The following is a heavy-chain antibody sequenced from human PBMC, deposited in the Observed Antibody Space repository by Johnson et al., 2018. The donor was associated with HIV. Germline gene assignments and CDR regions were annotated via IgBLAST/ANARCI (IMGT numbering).Heavy chain of an antibody. J-gene: IGHJ3*02. Sequence: QEKLVESGGGLVQPGRSLRLSCAASGFTFSSYAMHWVRQAPGKGLEWVAVISYDGSNKYYADSVKGRFTISRDNSKNTLFLQMNSLRAEETALYYCARSSGYYGTDAFDIWGQGTMVNVSS. V-gene: IGHV3-30-3*01. CDR3: ARSSGYYGTDAFDI. CDR1: GFTFSSYA. D-gene: IGHD3-22*01. CDR2: ISYDGSNK.